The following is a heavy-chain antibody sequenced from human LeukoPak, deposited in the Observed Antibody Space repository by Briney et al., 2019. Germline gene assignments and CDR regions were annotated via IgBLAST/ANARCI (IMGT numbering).Heavy chain of an antibody. CDR1: GGSFSGYY. CDR2: INHSGST. Sequence: PSETLSLTCAVYGGSFSGYYWSWIRQPPGKGLEWIGEINHSGSTNYNPSLKSRVTISVDTSKNQFSLKLSSVTAADTAVYYCARRDYYGSRYGYWGQGTLVTVSS. D-gene: IGHD3-10*01. J-gene: IGHJ4*02. CDR3: ARRDYYGSRYGY. V-gene: IGHV4-34*01.